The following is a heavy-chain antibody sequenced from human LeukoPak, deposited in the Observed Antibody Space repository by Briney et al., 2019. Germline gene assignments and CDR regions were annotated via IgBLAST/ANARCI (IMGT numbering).Heavy chain of an antibody. D-gene: IGHD6-13*01. V-gene: IGHV3-64D*09. J-gene: IGHJ4*02. Sequence: PGGSLGLSRSASEFTFSRYAMHWVRQAPGKGLECVSAISTNGDRTYYGDSVKGRFTISRDNSRNTLYLQMSSLRAEDTAVYYCVRLIGASGGFDYWGQANLVTVSS. CDR1: EFTFSRYA. CDR2: ISTNGDRT. CDR3: VRLIGASGGFDY.